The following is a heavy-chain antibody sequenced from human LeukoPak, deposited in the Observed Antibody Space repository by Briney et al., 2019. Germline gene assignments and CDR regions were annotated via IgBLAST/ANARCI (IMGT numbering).Heavy chain of an antibody. CDR2: IYTSGST. Sequence: PSETLSLTCTVSGGSISNYYWSWIRQPAGKGLECIGHIYTSGSTNYNPSLKSRVTMSVDTSKNQFSLKLSSVTAADTAVYYCARVAQKLERIAVAGTSEWRANWYFDLWGRGTLVTVSS. CDR3: ARVAQKLERIAVAGTSEWRANWYFDL. V-gene: IGHV4-4*07. CDR1: GGSISNYY. D-gene: IGHD6-19*01. J-gene: IGHJ2*01.